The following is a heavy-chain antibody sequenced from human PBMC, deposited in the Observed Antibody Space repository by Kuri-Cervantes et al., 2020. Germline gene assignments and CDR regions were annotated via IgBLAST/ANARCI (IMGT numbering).Heavy chain of an antibody. D-gene: IGHD2-15*01. J-gene: IGHJ4*02. Sequence: ETLSLTCAASGLTFSSYAMSWVRQAPGKGLEWVSAIRGSGGSTYYADSVKGRFTISRDNSKNTLYLQMNSLRAEDTAVYYCAKVVDFDYWGQGTLVTVSS. CDR1: GLTFSSYA. CDR3: AKVVDFDY. CDR2: IRGSGGST. V-gene: IGHV3-23*01.